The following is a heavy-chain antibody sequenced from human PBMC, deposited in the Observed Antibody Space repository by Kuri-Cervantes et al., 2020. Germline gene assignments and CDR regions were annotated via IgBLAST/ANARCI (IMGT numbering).Heavy chain of an antibody. CDR2: ISYDGSNK. D-gene: IGHD1-14*01. Sequence: GESLKISCAASGFTFSSYWMHWVRQVPGKGLEWVAVISYDGSNKYYADSVKGRFTISRDNSKNTLYLQMNSLRAEDTAVYYCAHRGRSVSDAFDIWGQGTMVTVSS. J-gene: IGHJ3*02. CDR3: AHRGRSVSDAFDI. CDR1: GFTFSSYW. V-gene: IGHV3-30*03.